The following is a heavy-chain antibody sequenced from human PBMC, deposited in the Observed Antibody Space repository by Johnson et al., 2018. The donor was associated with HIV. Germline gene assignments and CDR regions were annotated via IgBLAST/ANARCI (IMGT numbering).Heavy chain of an antibody. CDR3: AKGAYYDFWSGYYTGIGAFDI. CDR1: GFTFSRYG. Sequence: VQLVESGGGLVQPGGSLRLSCAASGFTFSRYGMHWVRQAPGKGLEWVTIISYDGSNKYYEDSVKGRFTISRDNSKNTVYLQMNSLRVEDTDVYYCAKGAYYDFWSGYYTGIGAFDICGQGTMVTVSS. D-gene: IGHD3-3*01. CDR2: ISYDGSNK. J-gene: IGHJ3*02. V-gene: IGHV3-30*18.